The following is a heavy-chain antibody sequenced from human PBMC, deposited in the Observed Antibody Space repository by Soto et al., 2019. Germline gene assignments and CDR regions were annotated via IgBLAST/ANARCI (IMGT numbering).Heavy chain of an antibody. CDR1: GGTFRDFA. J-gene: IGHJ6*02. CDR2: IIPAFGTV. V-gene: IGHV1-69*06. CDR3: ATYALDV. Sequence: QVQLVQSGIEVQKPESSVQVPCKASGGTFRDFAIAWVRQAPGQRPEWMGGIIPAFGTVNHAQRFQEKVAITADIHTRTAYIQLNNLTSDDTAIYYCATYALDVWGQGTTVIVAS. D-gene: IGHD3-16*01.